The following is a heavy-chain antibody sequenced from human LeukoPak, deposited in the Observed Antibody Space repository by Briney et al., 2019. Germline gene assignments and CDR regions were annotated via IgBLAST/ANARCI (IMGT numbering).Heavy chain of an antibody. CDR3: VKDLTVTTLGYFHQ. CDR2: ISGSGGNT. V-gene: IGHV3-23*01. CDR1: GFNFSSYG. Sequence: QSGGSLRLSCAASGFNFSSYGMTWVRQAPGKGLEWVSGISGSGGNTHYADSVKGRFTVSRDNSKNTLHLQMNSLRAEDTAVYYCVKDLTVTTLGYFHQWGQGTLVTVST. D-gene: IGHD4-17*01. J-gene: IGHJ1*01.